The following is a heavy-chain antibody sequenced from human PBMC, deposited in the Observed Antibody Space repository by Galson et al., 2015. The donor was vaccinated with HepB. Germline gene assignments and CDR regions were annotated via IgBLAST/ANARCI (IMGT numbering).Heavy chain of an antibody. CDR1: GFTFSSYA. CDR3: AKDSPLDQRGYYGMDV. J-gene: IGHJ6*02. CDR2: ISGSGGST. D-gene: IGHD1-1*01. V-gene: IGHV3-23*01. Sequence: SLRLSCAASGFTFSSYAMSWVRQAPGKGLEWVSAISGSGGSTYYADSVKGRFTTSRDNSKNTLYLQMNSLRAEDTAVYYCAKDSPLDQRGYYGMDVWGQGTTVTVSS.